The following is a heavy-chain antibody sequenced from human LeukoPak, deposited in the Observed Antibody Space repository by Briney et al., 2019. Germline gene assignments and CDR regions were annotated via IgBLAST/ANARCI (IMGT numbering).Heavy chain of an antibody. Sequence: GGSLRLSCAASGFTFSSYSMNWVRQAPGKGLEWVSSISSSSSYIYYADSVKGRLTISRDNAKNPLYLQMNSLRAEDTAVYYCARVIMTTVDPDAFDIWGQGTMVTVSS. V-gene: IGHV3-21*01. CDR2: ISSSSSYI. D-gene: IGHD4-23*01. J-gene: IGHJ3*02. CDR3: ARVIMTTVDPDAFDI. CDR1: GFTFSSYS.